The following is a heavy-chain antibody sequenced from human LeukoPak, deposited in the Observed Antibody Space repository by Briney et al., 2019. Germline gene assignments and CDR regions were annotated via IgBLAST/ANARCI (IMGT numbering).Heavy chain of an antibody. V-gene: IGHV4-59*01. Sequence: SETLSLTCTVSGGSISSYYWSWIRQPPGKGLEWIGYIYYSGSTNYNPSLKSRVTISVDTSKNQFSLNLRSVTAADTAVYYCARGAGGSGTYYNRCLDPWGQGTLVTVSS. CDR1: GGSISSYY. J-gene: IGHJ5*02. CDR3: ARGAGGSGTYYNRCLDP. CDR2: IYYSGST. D-gene: IGHD3-10*01.